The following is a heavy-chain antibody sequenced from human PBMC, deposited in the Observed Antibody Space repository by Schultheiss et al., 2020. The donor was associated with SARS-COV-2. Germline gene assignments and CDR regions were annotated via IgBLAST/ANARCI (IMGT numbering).Heavy chain of an antibody. Sequence: GGSLRLSCKGSGYRFTSRWIGWVRQMPGKGLEWMGIIYPGDSDTRYSPSFQGQVTISADKSISTAYLQWSSLKASDTAMYYCARSPPTTGAMFSYYYYGMDVWGQGTTVTVSS. CDR3: ARSPPTTGAMFSYYYYGMDV. J-gene: IGHJ6*02. CDR2: IYPGDSDT. V-gene: IGHV5-51*01. D-gene: IGHD1-14*01. CDR1: GYRFTSRW.